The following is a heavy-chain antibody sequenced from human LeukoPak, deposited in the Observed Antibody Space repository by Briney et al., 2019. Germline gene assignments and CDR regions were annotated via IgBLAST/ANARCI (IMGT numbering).Heavy chain of an antibody. CDR1: GGSINSGGYY. V-gene: IGHV4-31*03. CDR3: ASAESQQPFDY. CDR2: IYYSGST. D-gene: IGHD6-13*01. J-gene: IGHJ4*02. Sequence: PSQTLSLTCTVSGGSINSGGYYWSWIRQHPGKGLEWIGYIYYSGSTYYNPSLKSRVTISVDTSKNQFSLKLSSVTAADTAVYYCASAESQQPFDYWGQGTLVTVSS.